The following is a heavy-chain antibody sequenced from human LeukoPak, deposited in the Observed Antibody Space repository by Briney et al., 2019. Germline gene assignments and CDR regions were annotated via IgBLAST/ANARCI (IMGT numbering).Heavy chain of an antibody. CDR3: ARWFGEKNWFDT. V-gene: IGHV4-61*02. CDR1: GGSISSGSYY. CDR2: IYTSGST. Sequence: SQTLSLTCTVSGGSISSGSYYWRWIRQPAGKGLEWIGRIYTSGSTNYNPSLKSRVTISVDTSKNQFSLKLSSVTAADTAVYYCARWFGEKNWFDTWGQGTLVTVSS. J-gene: IGHJ5*02. D-gene: IGHD3-10*01.